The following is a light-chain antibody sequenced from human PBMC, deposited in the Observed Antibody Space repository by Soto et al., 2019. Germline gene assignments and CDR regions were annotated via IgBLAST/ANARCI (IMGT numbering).Light chain of an antibody. V-gene: IGKV1-5*03. CDR1: KFLSRW. Sequence: DIQMTQSPSTLSASVGDRGTITCRASKFLSRWVAWYQQKPGKAPKLLIYTASSLQSGVPSRFSGSGSGPEFTLTIRSLKTDDAATYYCQQFGTFGPGNKVEIK. CDR3: QQFGT. J-gene: IGKJ1*01. CDR2: TAS.